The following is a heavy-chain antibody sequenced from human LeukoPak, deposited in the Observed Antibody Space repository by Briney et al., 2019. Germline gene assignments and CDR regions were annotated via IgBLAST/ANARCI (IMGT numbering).Heavy chain of an antibody. J-gene: IGHJ4*02. V-gene: IGHV3-33*01. D-gene: IGHD1/OR15-1a*01. CDR1: GFTFSSYG. CDR3: ARKQSPGYYFDY. Sequence: GGSLRLSCAASGFTFSSYGMHWVRQAPGKGLKWVAVIWYDGSNKYYADSVKGRFTISRDNSKNTLYLQMNSLRAEDTAVYYCARKQSPGYYFDYWGQGTLVTVSS. CDR2: IWYDGSNK.